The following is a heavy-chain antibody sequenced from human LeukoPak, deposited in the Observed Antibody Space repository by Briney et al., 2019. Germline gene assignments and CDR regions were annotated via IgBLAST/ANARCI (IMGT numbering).Heavy chain of an antibody. V-gene: IGHV4-34*01. CDR2: INHSGST. CDR3: ARDHTYYYDSSGWGNWFDP. CDR1: GGSFSGYY. D-gene: IGHD3-22*01. J-gene: IGHJ5*02. Sequence: SETLSLTCAVYGGSFSGYYWSWIRQPPGKGLEWIGEINHSGSTNYNPSLKSRVTISVDTSKNQFSLKLSSVTAADTAVYYCARDHTYYYDSSGWGNWFDPWGQGTLVTVSS.